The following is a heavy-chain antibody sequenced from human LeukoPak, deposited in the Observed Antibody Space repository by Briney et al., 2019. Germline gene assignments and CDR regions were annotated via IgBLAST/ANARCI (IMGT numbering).Heavy chain of an antibody. J-gene: IGHJ1*01. CDR3: ATWGDTTAEYFQR. V-gene: IGHV3-74*01. D-gene: IGHD2-21*02. CDR2: IKGDGSSV. CDR1: GFTFSSYW. Sequence: GGSLRLSCAASGFTFSSYWMDWARQGPGKGLVWVARIKGDGSSVIYADSVKGRFTVSRDNAQNSMYLQMNSLRVEDTAVYYCATWGDTTAEYFQRWGQGTLVTVSS.